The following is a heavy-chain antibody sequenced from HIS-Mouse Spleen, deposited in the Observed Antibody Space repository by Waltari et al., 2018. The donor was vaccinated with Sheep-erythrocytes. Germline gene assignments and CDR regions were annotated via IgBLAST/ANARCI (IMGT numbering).Heavy chain of an antibody. CDR3: ARVASGATFDY. Sequence: EVQLVESGGGLVKPGGSLRLSCAASGFTFSSYRMIWVRQAPGKGLEWVSSISSSSSYIYYADSVKGRFTISRDNAKNSLYLQMNSLRAEDTAVYYCARVASGATFDYWGQGTLVTVSS. J-gene: IGHJ4*02. D-gene: IGHD1-26*01. CDR2: ISSSSSYI. V-gene: IGHV3-21*01. CDR1: GFTFSSYR.